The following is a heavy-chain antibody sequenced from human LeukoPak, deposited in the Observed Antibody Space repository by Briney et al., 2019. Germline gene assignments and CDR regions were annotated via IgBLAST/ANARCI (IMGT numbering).Heavy chain of an antibody. CDR1: GGSISSSSYY. CDR2: IYYSGST. V-gene: IGHV4-39*07. Sequence: SETLSLTCTVSGGSISSSSYYWGWIRQPPGKGLEWIGSIYYSGSTYYNPSLKSRVTISVDTSKNQFSLKLSSVTAADTAVYYCARDHPLLAAAFDYWGQGTLVTVSS. J-gene: IGHJ4*02. D-gene: IGHD6-25*01. CDR3: ARDHPLLAAAFDY.